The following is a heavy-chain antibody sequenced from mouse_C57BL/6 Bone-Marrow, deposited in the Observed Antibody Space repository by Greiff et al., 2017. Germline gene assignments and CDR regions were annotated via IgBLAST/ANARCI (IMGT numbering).Heavy chain of an antibody. CDR2: IYPRSGNT. CDR1: GYTFTSYG. V-gene: IGHV1-81*01. D-gene: IGHD2-1*01. Sequence: QVQLKESGAELARPGASVKLSCKASGYTFTSYGLSWVKQRTGQGLEWIGEIYPRSGNTYYNEKFKGKATLTADKSSSTAYMELRSLTSEDSAVYFCARVGNYNYYAMDDWGQGTSVTVSS. CDR3: ARVGNYNYYAMDD. J-gene: IGHJ4*01.